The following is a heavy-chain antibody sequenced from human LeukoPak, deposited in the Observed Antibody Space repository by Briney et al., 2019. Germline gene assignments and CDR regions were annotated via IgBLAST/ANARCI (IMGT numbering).Heavy chain of an antibody. Sequence: ASVKVSCKASGYTFTGYYMHWARQAPGQGLVWMGWINPNSGGTNYAQKFQGRVTMTRDTSISTAYMELSRLRSDDTAVYYCARVSSITGTTGYYYYMDVWGKGTTVTVSS. CDR3: ARVSSITGTTGYYYYMDV. V-gene: IGHV1-2*02. CDR2: INPNSGGT. CDR1: GYTFTGYY. J-gene: IGHJ6*03. D-gene: IGHD1-7*01.